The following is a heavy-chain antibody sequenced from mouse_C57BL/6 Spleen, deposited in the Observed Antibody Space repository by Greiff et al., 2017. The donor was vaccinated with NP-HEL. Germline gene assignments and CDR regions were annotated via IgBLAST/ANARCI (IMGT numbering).Heavy chain of an antibody. Sequence: VQLQQSGAELVRPGASVTLSCKASGYTFTDYEMHWVKQTPVHGLEWIGAIDPETGGTAYNQKFKGKAILTADKSSSTAYMELRSLTSEDSAVYYCTNYGSHYFDYWGQGTTLTVSS. J-gene: IGHJ2*01. CDR1: GYTFTDYE. V-gene: IGHV1-15*01. D-gene: IGHD1-1*01. CDR2: IDPETGGT. CDR3: TNYGSHYFDY.